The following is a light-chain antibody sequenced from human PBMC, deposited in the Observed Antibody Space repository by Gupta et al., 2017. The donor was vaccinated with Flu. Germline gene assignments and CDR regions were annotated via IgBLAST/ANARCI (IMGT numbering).Light chain of an antibody. CDR1: SSDVCRYND. V-gene: IGLV2-11*01. J-gene: IGLJ3*02. CDR2: YDS. Sequence: QPGVTQPRSVFSSPGQSVTTSCTGTSSDVCRYNDVSWYQQHQGKAPILLLNYDSQRPSGVPDRGSASKSATTASISIVGAEDEDEADYYCWQNAGSYPVVFGGGTKLNVL. CDR3: WQNAGSYPVV.